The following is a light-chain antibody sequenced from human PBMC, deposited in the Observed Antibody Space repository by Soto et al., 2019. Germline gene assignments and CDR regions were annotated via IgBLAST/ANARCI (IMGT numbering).Light chain of an antibody. Sequence: QSVLTQPPSASRTPGQRVTISCSGSSSNIESNTVTWYHQLPGTAPKLVIYSNYDRPSGVPDRFSGSTYGTSASLVIRGLQSEDEADYYCAEWDDILNGYVFGGGTKVTVL. J-gene: IGLJ1*01. CDR2: SNY. V-gene: IGLV1-44*01. CDR3: AEWDDILNGYV. CDR1: SSNIESNT.